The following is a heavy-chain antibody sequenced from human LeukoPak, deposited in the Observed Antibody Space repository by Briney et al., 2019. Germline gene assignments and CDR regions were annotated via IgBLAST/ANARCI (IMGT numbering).Heavy chain of an antibody. CDR3: AREELLWFGELLGGRPPYYYYYGMDV. V-gene: IGHV4-4*02. CDR2: IYHSGST. D-gene: IGHD3-10*01. J-gene: IGHJ6*02. CDR1: GGSISSSNW. Sequence: SETPSLTCAVSGGSISSSNWWSWVRQPPGKGLEWIGEIYHSGSTNYNPSLKSRVTISVDKSKNQFSLKLSSVTAADTAVYYCAREELLWFGELLGGRPPYYYYYGMDVWGQGTTVTVSS.